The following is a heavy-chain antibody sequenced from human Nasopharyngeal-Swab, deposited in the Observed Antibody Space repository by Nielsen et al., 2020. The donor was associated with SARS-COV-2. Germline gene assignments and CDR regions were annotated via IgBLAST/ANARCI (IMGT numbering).Heavy chain of an antibody. V-gene: IGHV4-39*01. CDR1: GGSISSSSYY. CDR2: IYYSGST. J-gene: IGHJ6*02. Sequence: SETLSLTCTVSGGSISSSSYYWGWILQPPGKGLEWIGSIYYSGSTYYNPSLKSRVTISVDTSKNQFSLKLSSVTAADTAVYYCARRSYYYGMDVWGQGTTVTVSS. CDR3: ARRSYYYGMDV.